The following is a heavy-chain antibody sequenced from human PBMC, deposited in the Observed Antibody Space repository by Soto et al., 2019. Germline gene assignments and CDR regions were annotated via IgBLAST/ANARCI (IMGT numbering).Heavy chain of an antibody. CDR2: IYHSGST. D-gene: IGHD3-10*01. CDR1: GGSISSGGYS. V-gene: IGHV4-30-2*01. Sequence: QLQLQESGSGLVKPSQTLSLTCAVSGGSISSGGYSWSWIRQPPGKGLEWIGYIYHSGSTYYNPSLKSRVTISVDRSKNQFSLKLSSVTAPDTAVYYCVRERYYGSGYNWFDPWGQGTLVTVYS. CDR3: VRERYYGSGYNWFDP. J-gene: IGHJ5*02.